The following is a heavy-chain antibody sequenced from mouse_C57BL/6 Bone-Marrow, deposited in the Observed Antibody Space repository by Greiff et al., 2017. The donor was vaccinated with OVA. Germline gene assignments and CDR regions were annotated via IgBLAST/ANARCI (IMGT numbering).Heavy chain of an antibody. D-gene: IGHD1-1*01. V-gene: IGHV1-61*01. J-gene: IGHJ1*03. CDR1: GYTFTSYW. Sequence: QVQLQQPGAELVRPGSSVKLSCKASGYTFTSYWMDWVKQRPGQGLEWIGNIYPSDSETHYNQKFTDTATLTVDTSSSTAYMQLSSLTSEDSAVYIGARPFYGSSYGYFEVWGTGTTGTVSS. CDR3: ARPFYGSSYGYFEV. CDR2: IYPSDSET.